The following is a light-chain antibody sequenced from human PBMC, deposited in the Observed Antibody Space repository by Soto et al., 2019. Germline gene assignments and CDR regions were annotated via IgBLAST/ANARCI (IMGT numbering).Light chain of an antibody. Sequence: EIVMTQSPATLSVSPGERATLSCRASQSVSSNLAWYQQKRGQAPRVLIYGASTRGTGIPARFSGSGSGTEFTLTISSLQSEDFAVYYCQQYNNWPQTFGQGTKVEMK. CDR3: QQYNNWPQT. CDR1: QSVSSN. J-gene: IGKJ1*01. V-gene: IGKV3-15*01. CDR2: GAS.